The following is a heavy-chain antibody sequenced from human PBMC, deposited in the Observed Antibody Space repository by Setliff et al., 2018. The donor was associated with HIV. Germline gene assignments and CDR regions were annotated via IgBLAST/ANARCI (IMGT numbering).Heavy chain of an antibody. CDR1: GYTFTTFG. Sequence: ASVKVSCKASGYTFTTFGISWVRQAPGQGLEWMGWISAYNGHTNYAQKFQGRVTMTTDTSTSTAYMELRSLRPDDTAVYYCARLGSGWSDSYYYAMDVWGQGTMVTVSS. CDR3: ARLGSGWSDSYYYAMDV. D-gene: IGHD6-19*01. V-gene: IGHV1-18*01. CDR2: ISAYNGHT. J-gene: IGHJ6*02.